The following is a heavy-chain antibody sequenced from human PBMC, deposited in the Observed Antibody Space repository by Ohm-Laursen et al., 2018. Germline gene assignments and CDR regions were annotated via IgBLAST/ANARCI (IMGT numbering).Heavy chain of an antibody. CDR1: GGSFSGYY. V-gene: IGHV4-34*01. J-gene: IGHJ4*02. CDR2: INHSGST. Sequence: SETLSLTCPVYGGSFSGYYWSWIRQPPGKGLEWIGEINHSGSTNYNPSLKSLVTISVDTSKNQFSLKLSSVTAADTAVYYCASSAYDYGDYVGYWGQGTLVTVSS. CDR3: ASSAYDYGDYVGY. D-gene: IGHD4-17*01.